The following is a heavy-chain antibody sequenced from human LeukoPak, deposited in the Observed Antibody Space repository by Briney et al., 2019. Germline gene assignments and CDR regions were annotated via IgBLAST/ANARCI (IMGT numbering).Heavy chain of an antibody. D-gene: IGHD2-2*01. CDR2: IYYSGST. CDR3: ARVGGGCSSTSCYLNWFDP. J-gene: IGHJ5*02. CDR1: GASISSFY. Sequence: SETLSLTXTISGASISSFYWSWIRQPPGKGLEWIGYIYYSGSTNYNPSLKSRVTISVDTSKNQFSLKLSSVTAADTAVYYCARVGGGCSSTSCYLNWFDPWGQGTLVTVSS. V-gene: IGHV4-59*01.